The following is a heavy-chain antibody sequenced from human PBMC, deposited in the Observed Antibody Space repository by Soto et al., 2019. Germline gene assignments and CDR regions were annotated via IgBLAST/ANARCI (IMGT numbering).Heavy chain of an antibody. V-gene: IGHV1-8*01. Sequence: VASVKVSCKASGYTFTSYDINWVRQATGQGLEWMGWMNPNSGNTGYAQRFQGRVTLTWDSSISTAYMELTSLRSEDTAMYYCARGLYYSGMDVWGQGTTVTVSS. CDR2: MNPNSGNT. J-gene: IGHJ6*02. CDR1: GYTFTSYD. CDR3: ARGLYYSGMDV.